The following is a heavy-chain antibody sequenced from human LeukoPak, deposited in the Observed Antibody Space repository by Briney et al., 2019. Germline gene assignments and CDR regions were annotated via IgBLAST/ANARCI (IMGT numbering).Heavy chain of an antibody. J-gene: IGHJ4*01. D-gene: IGHD2-8*01. V-gene: IGHV3-11*01. CDR1: GFSFSDSY. CDR3: STDPRLLIY. Sequence: GGSLRLSCVVSGFSFSDSYMTWIRQTPGKGLESLAYISGSGHDIYYTDSVKGRFTISRDNAKDSLYLQMNGLRPEDTALYYCSTDPRLLIYWGHGTLVTVSS. CDR2: ISGSGHDI.